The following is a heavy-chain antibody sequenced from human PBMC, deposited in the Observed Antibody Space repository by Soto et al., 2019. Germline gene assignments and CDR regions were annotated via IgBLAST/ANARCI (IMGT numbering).Heavy chain of an antibody. J-gene: IGHJ4*02. Sequence: SETLSLTCAVYGGSFSGYYWTWIRQPPGKGLEWLGEINHSGNTNYNPSLKSRVTISIDTSKNQFSLKLSSVTAADTAVYYCAREVKYDYVWGSYRSHPFFDYWGQGTLVTVSS. CDR3: AREVKYDYVWGSYRSHPFFDY. CDR1: GGSFSGYY. D-gene: IGHD3-16*02. CDR2: INHSGNT. V-gene: IGHV4-34*01.